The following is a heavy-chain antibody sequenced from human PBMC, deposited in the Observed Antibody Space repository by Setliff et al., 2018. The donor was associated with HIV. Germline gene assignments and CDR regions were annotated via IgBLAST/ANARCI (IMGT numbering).Heavy chain of an antibody. J-gene: IGHJ4*02. CDR3: AKGGYGGAYYVAGY. D-gene: IGHD5-18*01. CDR2: IYKAGKT. Sequence: GGSLRLSCAASGFNFKTYGMTWVRQAPGKGLDWVTLIYKAGKTYYADFVKGRFTIARDDTKNTVSLQMTNLEPGDTAMYYCAKGGYGGAYYVAGYWGQGTKVTVSS. V-gene: IGHV3-53*01. CDR1: GFNFKTYG.